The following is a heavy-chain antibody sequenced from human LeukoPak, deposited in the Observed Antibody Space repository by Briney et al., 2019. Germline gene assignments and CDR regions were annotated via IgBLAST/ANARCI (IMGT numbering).Heavy chain of an antibody. J-gene: IGHJ6*01. CDR3: TGHRYDSGWDLGARDYYYYGMQL. CDR2: IDLEGGQT. D-gene: IGHD3-22*01. V-gene: IGHV1-24*01. CDR1: GCTLSQFV. Sequence: GSVSVSCTGSGCTLSQFVMHWVRQAPGKGLEWVGGIDLEGGQTTYAQRVQGRVSMTKDTSTNAPYMELSILRSDDTAVYYCTGHRYDSGWDLGARDYYYYGMQLWGQGTTVRVSS.